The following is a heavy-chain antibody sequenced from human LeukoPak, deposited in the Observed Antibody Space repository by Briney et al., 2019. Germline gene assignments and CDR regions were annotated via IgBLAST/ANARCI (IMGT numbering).Heavy chain of an antibody. CDR1: GITFSTYA. J-gene: IGHJ4*02. V-gene: IGHV3-23*01. Sequence: PGGSLRLSCVASGITFSTYAMSWVRQAPGKGLEWVSVISGSGGSTYYADSVKGRFTISRDNSKNTLYLQMNSLRAEDTAVYYCAKDQQLGDYWGQGTLVTVSS. D-gene: IGHD6-6*01. CDR3: AKDQQLGDY. CDR2: ISGSGGST.